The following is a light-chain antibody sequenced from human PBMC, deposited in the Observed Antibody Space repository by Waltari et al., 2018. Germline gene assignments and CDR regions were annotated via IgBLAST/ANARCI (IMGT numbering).Light chain of an antibody. Sequence: QSALTQPRSVSGSPGQSVTISCTGTSSDVGGYNYVSWYQQHPGKAPKRMIYEFSKGASGVPDRFSGSKSGNTASLTISGLQAEDEADYYCCSYAGSLRVFGGGTKLTVL. CDR3: CSYAGSLRV. CDR2: EFS. CDR1: SSDVGGYNY. J-gene: IGLJ3*02. V-gene: IGLV2-11*01.